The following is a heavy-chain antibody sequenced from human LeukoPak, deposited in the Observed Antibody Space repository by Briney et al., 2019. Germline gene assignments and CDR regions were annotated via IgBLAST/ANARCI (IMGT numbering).Heavy chain of an antibody. CDR2: MWFGATT. CDR3: ARGRRGSYFQDY. D-gene: IGHD1-26*01. V-gene: IGHV4-39*07. CDR1: GDSISSSSSY. J-gene: IGHJ4*02. Sequence: SETLSLTCTVSGDSISSSSSYWGWIRQPPGKGLEWIGSMWFGATTSYDPSLKSRVTISVDPSKNQFSLKLSSVTAADTALYYCARGRRGSYFQDYWGQGTLVTVSS.